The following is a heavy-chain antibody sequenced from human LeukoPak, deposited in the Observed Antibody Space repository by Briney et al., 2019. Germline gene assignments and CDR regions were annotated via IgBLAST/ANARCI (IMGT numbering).Heavy chain of an antibody. Sequence: GGSLRLSCAASGFTFNNYCMNWVRQAPGKGLEWVSSISTSSSYIYYADSVKGRFTISRDNARKSVYLQMDSLKTEDTAVYYCTGNYYGSGSYADFDYWGQGTLVAVSS. CDR3: TGNYYGSGSYADFDY. CDR1: GFTFNNYC. D-gene: IGHD3-10*01. V-gene: IGHV3-21*04. J-gene: IGHJ4*02. CDR2: ISTSSSYI.